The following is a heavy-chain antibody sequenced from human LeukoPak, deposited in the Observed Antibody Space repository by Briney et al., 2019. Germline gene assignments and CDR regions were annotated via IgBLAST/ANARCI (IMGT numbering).Heavy chain of an antibody. CDR3: ARVTRARGYSGYDPDHYYYYGMDV. CDR1: GGSISSYY. Sequence: SETLSLTCTVSGGSISSYYWSWIRQPPGKGLEWIGYIYYSGSTNYNPSLKSRVTISVDTSKNQFSLKLSSVTAADTAVYYCARVTRARGYSGYDPDHYYYYGMDVWGQGATVTVSS. CDR2: IYYSGST. J-gene: IGHJ6*02. V-gene: IGHV4-59*01. D-gene: IGHD5-12*01.